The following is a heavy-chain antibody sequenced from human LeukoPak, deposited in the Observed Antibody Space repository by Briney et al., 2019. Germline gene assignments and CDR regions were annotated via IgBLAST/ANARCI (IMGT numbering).Heavy chain of an antibody. CDR3: ARADGGNWFDP. Sequence: PSETLSLTCTVSGGSISSYYWSWIRQPPGKGLEWFGYIYYSGSTNYNPSLKSRVTISVDTSKNQFSLKLSSVTAADTAVYYCARADGGNWFDPWGQGTLVTVSS. D-gene: IGHD2-15*01. CDR2: IYYSGST. V-gene: IGHV4-59*01. J-gene: IGHJ5*02. CDR1: GGSISSYY.